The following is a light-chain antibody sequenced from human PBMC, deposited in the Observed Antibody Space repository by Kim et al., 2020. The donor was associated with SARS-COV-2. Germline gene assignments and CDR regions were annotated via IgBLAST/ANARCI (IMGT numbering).Light chain of an antibody. CDR1: QDIRNY. J-gene: IGKJ1*01. V-gene: IGKV1-27*01. CDR3: QKYNSAPRT. CDR2: GAI. Sequence: DAQMTQSPSSLSASIGDRVTITCRASQDIRNYLAWYQQRPGRVPKLLIYGAINLQSGVPSRFSGSGSGTDFTLTIRSLQPEDIATYYCQKYNSAPRTFGQGTKVDIK.